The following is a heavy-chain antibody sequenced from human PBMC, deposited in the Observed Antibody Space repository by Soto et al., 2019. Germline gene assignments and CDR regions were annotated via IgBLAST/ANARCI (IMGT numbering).Heavy chain of an antibody. CDR1: GFTFSNYA. CDR3: AKTDKFHSQSSGWANRFDS. J-gene: IGHJ4*02. D-gene: IGHD6-19*01. CDR2: ITSAGST. Sequence: EVQLLESGGDLAQPGGSLRLICAASGFTFSNYAMTWVRQSPGEGLEWVSTITSAGSTFYGDTVKGRFTISRDNSKSTLYLQMNSLGAEDTAVYYCAKTDKFHSQSSGWANRFDSWGQGTLVTVSS. V-gene: IGHV3-23*01.